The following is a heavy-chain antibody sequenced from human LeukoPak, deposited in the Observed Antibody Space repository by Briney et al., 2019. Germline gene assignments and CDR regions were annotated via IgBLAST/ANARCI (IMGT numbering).Heavy chain of an antibody. CDR3: ARSSDSSGYYWPGAFDI. CDR1: GFTFSSYG. Sequence: PGRSLRLSCAASGFTFSSYGMHWVRQAPGKGLEWVAVISYDGTNKYYADSVKGRFTISRDNSKNALYLQMNSLGTEDTAVYYCARSSDSSGYYWPGAFDIWGQGTMGTVSS. D-gene: IGHD3-22*01. J-gene: IGHJ3*02. V-gene: IGHV3-30*03. CDR2: ISYDGTNK.